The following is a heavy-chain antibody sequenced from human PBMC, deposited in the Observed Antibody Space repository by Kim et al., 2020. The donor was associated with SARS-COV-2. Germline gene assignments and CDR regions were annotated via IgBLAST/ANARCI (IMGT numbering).Heavy chain of an antibody. CDR1: GFTFSTCG. CDR2: ISYDGSNE. D-gene: IGHD2-2*01. CDR3: AKDANIVVPSYYYGIDV. V-gene: IGHV3-30*18. J-gene: IGHJ6*02. Sequence: GGSLRLSCAASGFTFSTCGMHWVRQAPGKGLEWVAAISYDGSNEFYADSVKGRFTISRDKSENSLFLQMDSLRAEDTAVYFCAKDANIVVPSYYYGIDVWGQGPAVSVSS.